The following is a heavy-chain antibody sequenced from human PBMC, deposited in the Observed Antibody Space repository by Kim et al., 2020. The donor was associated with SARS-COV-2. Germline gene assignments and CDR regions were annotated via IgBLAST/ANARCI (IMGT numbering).Heavy chain of an antibody. CDR2: ISSSSSYT. J-gene: IGHJ4*02. V-gene: IGHV3-11*06. Sequence: GGSLRLSCAASGFTFSDYYMSWIRQAPGKGLEWVSYISSSSSYTNYADSVKGRFTNSRDNAKNSLYLQMNSLRAEDTAVYYCASAVSAVAGTLGYWGQGTLVTLSS. CDR1: GFTFSDYY. D-gene: IGHD6-19*01. CDR3: ASAVSAVAGTLGY.